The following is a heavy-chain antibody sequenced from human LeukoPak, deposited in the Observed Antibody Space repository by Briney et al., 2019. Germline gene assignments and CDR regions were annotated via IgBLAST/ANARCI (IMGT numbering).Heavy chain of an antibody. D-gene: IGHD5-18*01. CDR2: ISSSSSYI. Sequence: GGSLRLSCAASGFTFSSYSMNWVRQAPGKGLEWVSSISSSSSYIYYADSVKGRFTISRDDAKNSLYLQMNSLRAEDTAVYYCARDAERGYSYGYMDYWGQGTLVTVSS. V-gene: IGHV3-21*01. J-gene: IGHJ4*02. CDR3: ARDAERGYSYGYMDY. CDR1: GFTFSSYS.